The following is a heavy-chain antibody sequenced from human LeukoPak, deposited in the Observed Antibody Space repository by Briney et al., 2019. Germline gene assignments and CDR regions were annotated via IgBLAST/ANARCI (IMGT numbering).Heavy chain of an antibody. V-gene: IGHV3-30*18. CDR3: AKTYSGYDYVY. CDR1: GFTFSSYG. CDR2: ISYDGSNK. Sequence: PGRSLRLSCAASGFTFSSYGMHWVRQAPGKGLEWVAVISYDGSNKYYADSVKGRFTISRDNSKNTLYLQMNSLRAEDTAVYYCAKTYSGYDYVYWGQGTLVTVSS. D-gene: IGHD5-12*01. J-gene: IGHJ4*02.